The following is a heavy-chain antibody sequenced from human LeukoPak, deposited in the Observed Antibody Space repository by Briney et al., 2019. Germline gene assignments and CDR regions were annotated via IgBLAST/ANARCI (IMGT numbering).Heavy chain of an antibody. V-gene: IGHV1-2*02. CDR1: EYTFTSYY. J-gene: IGHJ6*02. CDR2: INPNSGGT. CDR3: ARDRRGVSFLEGPYYYGMDV. D-gene: IGHD3-3*02. Sequence: AASVKVSCKASEYTFTSYYMHWVRRAPGQGLEWMGWINPNSGGTNYAQKFQGRVTMTRDTSISTAYMELSRLRSDDTAVYYCARDRRGVSFLEGPYYYGMDVWGQGTTVTVSS.